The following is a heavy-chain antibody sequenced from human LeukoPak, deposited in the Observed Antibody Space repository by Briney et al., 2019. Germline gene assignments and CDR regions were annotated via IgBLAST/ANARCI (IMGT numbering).Heavy chain of an antibody. CDR3: ARASYNWNPQCQCQYYYYMDV. V-gene: IGHV1-69*05. CDR1: GGTSSSYA. CDR2: IIPIFGTA. Sequence: SVKVSCKASGGTSSSYAISWVRQAPGQGLEWMGGIIPIFGTANYAQKFQGRVTITTDESTSTAYMELSSLRSEDTAVYYCARASYNWNPQCQCQYYYYMDVWGKGTTVTVS. D-gene: IGHD1-20*01. J-gene: IGHJ6*03.